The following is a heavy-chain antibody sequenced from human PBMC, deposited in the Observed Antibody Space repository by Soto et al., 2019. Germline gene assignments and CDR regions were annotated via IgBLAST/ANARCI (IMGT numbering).Heavy chain of an antibody. CDR3: ARDVTVSGYFDY. D-gene: IGHD4-17*01. CDR1: GFTFSSYG. V-gene: IGHV3-33*01. Sequence: QVQLVESGGGVVQPGRSLRLSCAASGFTFSSYGMHWVRQAPGKGLEWVAVIWYDGSNKYYADSVKGRFTISRDNSKNTLYLQMNSLRAEDTAVYYCARDVTVSGYFDYWGQGTLVTVSS. CDR2: IWYDGSNK. J-gene: IGHJ4*02.